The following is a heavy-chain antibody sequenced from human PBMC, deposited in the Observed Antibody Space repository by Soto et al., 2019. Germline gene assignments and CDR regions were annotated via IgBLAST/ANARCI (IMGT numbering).Heavy chain of an antibody. CDR1: GETLNSNP. J-gene: IGHJ4*02. CDR2: IVPLSDRT. CDR3: ARKSGRDCHSGGGCFSLDV. D-gene: IGHD2-15*01. V-gene: IGHV1-69*01. Sequence: QVQLVQSGAEVKKPGSSLKVSCKVFGETLNSNPIGWVRQAPGQGLEWVGGIVPLSDRTNYAQELQGRVTVTPDGSTSTVYMELSNLKSDDTAVYYCARKSGRDCHSGGGCFSLDVWGQGRLITVSS.